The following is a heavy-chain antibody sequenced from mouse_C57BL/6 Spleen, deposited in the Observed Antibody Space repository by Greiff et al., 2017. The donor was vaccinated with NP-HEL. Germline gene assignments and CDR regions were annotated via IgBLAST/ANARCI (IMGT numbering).Heavy chain of an antibody. CDR2: IYPGSGST. CDR1: GYTFTSYW. D-gene: IGHD1-1*01. V-gene: IGHV1-55*01. CDR3: AKDYYGSSWYFDV. J-gene: IGHJ1*03. Sequence: VQLQQPGAELVKPGASVKLSCKASGYTFTSYWITWVKQRPGQGLEWIGDIYPGSGSTNYNEKFKGKATLTVDTSSSTAYMQLSSLTSEDSAVYYCAKDYYGSSWYFDVWGTGTTVTVSS.